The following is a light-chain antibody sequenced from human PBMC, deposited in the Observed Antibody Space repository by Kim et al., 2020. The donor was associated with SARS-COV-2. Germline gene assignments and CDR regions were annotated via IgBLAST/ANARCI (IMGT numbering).Light chain of an antibody. J-gene: IGKJ4*01. CDR3: QQRNYWPLT. CDR2: DAS. V-gene: IGKV3-11*01. Sequence: LSPGDRATLSCRASQSVSSFLAWYQQKPGQAPRLLIYDASNRATDIPARFSGSGSGTDFTLTISSLEPDDFAVYYCQQRNYWPLTFGGGTKVDIK. CDR1: QSVSSF.